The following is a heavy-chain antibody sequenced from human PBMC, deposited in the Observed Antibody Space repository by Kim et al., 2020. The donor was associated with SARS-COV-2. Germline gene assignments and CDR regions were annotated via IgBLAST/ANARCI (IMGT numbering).Heavy chain of an antibody. D-gene: IGHD2-2*01. Sequence: NYAQRFQGRVTITADESTNTAYMGLSSLRSEDTAVYYCARQGTSNNLPDYWGQGTLVTVSS. CDR3: ARQGTSNNLPDY. J-gene: IGHJ4*02. V-gene: IGHV1-69*01.